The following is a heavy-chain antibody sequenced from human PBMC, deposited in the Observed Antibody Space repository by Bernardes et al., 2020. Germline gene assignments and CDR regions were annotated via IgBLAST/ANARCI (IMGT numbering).Heavy chain of an antibody. Sequence: GGSLRLSCAASGFDVSSTYTTWVRQAPGKGLEWVSVLYASGRTYYGDSVKGRFTISRDNSKNTLYLHLNDLRAEDTAVYYCATILIPNRGCFELWGQGTMVTVSS. CDR2: LYASGRT. CDR1: GFDVSSTY. J-gene: IGHJ3*01. D-gene: IGHD7-27*01. V-gene: IGHV3-53*01. CDR3: ATILIPNRGCFEL.